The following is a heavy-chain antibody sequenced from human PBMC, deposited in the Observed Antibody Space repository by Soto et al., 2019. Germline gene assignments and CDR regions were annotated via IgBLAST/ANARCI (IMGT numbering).Heavy chain of an antibody. Sequence: HGLDLEWLALIYWDDDKRYSPSLKSRLTITKDTSKNQVVLTMTNMDPVDTATYYCAHSEGYYDSSGYPIWGQGTMVTVSS. CDR3: AHSEGYYDSSGYPI. J-gene: IGHJ3*02. V-gene: IGHV2-5*02. CDR2: IYWDDDK. D-gene: IGHD3-22*01.